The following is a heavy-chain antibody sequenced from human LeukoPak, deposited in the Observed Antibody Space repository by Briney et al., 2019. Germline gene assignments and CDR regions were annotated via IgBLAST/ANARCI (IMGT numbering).Heavy chain of an antibody. D-gene: IGHD2-2*01. V-gene: IGHV5-51*01. J-gene: IGHJ3*02. Sequence: GESLKITCKGSGYSFTSYWVGWVRQMPGKGLEWMGIIYPGDFDTRYSPSFQGQVTISADKSISTAYLQLSSLKASDTAMYFCARQSCSSTRCLYNAFDIWGQGTMVTVSS. CDR2: IYPGDFDT. CDR1: GYSFTSYW. CDR3: ARQSCSSTRCLYNAFDI.